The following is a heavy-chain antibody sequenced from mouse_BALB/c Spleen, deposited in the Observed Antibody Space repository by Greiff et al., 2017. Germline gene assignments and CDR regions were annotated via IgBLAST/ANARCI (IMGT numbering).Heavy chain of an antibody. Sequence: EVNLVESGGGLVKPGGSLKLSCAASGFTFSSYAMSWVRQTPEKRLEWVASISSGGSTYYPDSVKGRFTISRDNARNILYLQMSSLRSEDTAMYYCAREGDYRAMDYWGQGTSVTVSS. D-gene: IGHD2-4*01. CDR3: AREGDYRAMDY. CDR1: GFTFSSYA. V-gene: IGHV5-6-5*01. CDR2: ISSGGST. J-gene: IGHJ4*01.